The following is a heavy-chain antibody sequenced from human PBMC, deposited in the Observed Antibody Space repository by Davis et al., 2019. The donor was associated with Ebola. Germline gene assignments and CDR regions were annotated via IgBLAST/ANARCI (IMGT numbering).Heavy chain of an antibody. Sequence: ASVKVSCKASGYTFTSYGISWVRQAPGQGLEWMGWISAYNGNTNYAQKLQGRVTMTTDTSTSTAYMELRSLRSDDTAVYYCARLGSTSQMGSRWCYFDYWGQGTLVTVSS. CDR3: ARLGSTSQMGSRWCYFDY. J-gene: IGHJ4*02. CDR2: ISAYNGNT. D-gene: IGHD2-2*01. V-gene: IGHV1-18*04. CDR1: GYTFTSYG.